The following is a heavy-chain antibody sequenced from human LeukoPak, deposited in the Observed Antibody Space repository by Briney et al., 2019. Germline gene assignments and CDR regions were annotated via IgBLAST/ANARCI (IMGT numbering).Heavy chain of an antibody. J-gene: IGHJ4*02. D-gene: IGHD6-19*01. CDR1: GGSFSGYY. CDR3: ARGRGVAGLGY. CDR2: INHSGST. Sequence: SETLSLTCAVYGGSFSGYYWSWIRQPPGKGLEWIGEINHSGSTNYNPSLKSRVTISVDTSKNQFSLKLSSVTAADTAVYYCARGRGVAGLGYWGQGTLVTVSS. V-gene: IGHV4-34*01.